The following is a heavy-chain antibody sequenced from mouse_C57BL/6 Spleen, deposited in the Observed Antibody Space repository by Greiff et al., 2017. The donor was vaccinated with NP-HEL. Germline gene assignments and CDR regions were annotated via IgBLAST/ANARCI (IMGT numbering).Heavy chain of an antibody. V-gene: IGHV1-55*01. Sequence: QVQLQQPGAELVKPGASVKMSCKASGYTFTSYWITWVKQRPGQGLEWIGDIYPGSGSTNYNEKFKSKATLTVDTSSSTAYMQLSILTSEDSAVYYCARERLRRPLDYWGQGTTLTVSS. D-gene: IGHD2-4*01. CDR2: IYPGSGST. CDR3: ARERLRRPLDY. CDR1: GYTFTSYW. J-gene: IGHJ2*01.